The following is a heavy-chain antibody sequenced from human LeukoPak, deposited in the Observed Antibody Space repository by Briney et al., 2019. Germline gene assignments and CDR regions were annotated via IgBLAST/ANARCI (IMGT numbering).Heavy chain of an antibody. CDR1: GIIFKDYY. J-gene: IGHJ4*02. CDR2: INVNGGAM. D-gene: IGHD6-13*01. Sequence: KPGGSLRLSCAASGIIFKDYYYSWIRQAPGKGLEWVSFINVNGGAMYYADFVKGRFTISRENAQNSVYLEMNSLRDEDTAVYYCARGPRILAAGSYFFDYWGQGSLVTVSS. V-gene: IGHV3-11*01. CDR3: ARGPRILAAGSYFFDY.